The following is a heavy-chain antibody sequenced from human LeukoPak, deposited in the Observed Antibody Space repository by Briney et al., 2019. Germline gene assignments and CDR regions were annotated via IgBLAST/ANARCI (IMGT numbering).Heavy chain of an antibody. CDR2: INHSGST. Sequence: SETLSLTCAVYGGSFSGYYWSWIRQPPGKGLEWVGEINHSGSTTYNPSLKSRVTISVDTSKNQFSLKLSSVTAADTAVYYCARGVIVVVPAAIMTSYYYYGMDVWGQGTTVTVSS. J-gene: IGHJ6*02. CDR1: GGSFSGYY. CDR3: ARGVIVVVPAAIMTSYYYYGMDV. V-gene: IGHV4-34*01. D-gene: IGHD2-2*02.